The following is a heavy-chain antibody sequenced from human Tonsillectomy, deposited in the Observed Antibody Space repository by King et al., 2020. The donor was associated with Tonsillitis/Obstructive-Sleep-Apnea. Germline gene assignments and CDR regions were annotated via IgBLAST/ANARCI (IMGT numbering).Heavy chain of an antibody. CDR3: TTDLGDF. CDR1: GFTFSNAW. Sequence: QLVQSGGGLVKPGGSLRLSCAASGFTFSNAWMNWVRQAPGKGLEWVGRIQSKTDGGTTEYAAPVKGRFTVSRDDSENTLYLQMNSLKIEDTAVYYCTTDLGDFWGQGTPVTVSS. D-gene: IGHD1-26*01. CDR2: IQSKTDGGTT. V-gene: IGHV3-15*07. J-gene: IGHJ4*02.